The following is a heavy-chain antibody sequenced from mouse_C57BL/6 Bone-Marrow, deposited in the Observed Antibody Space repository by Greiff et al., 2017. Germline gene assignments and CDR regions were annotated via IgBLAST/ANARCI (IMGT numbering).Heavy chain of an antibody. V-gene: IGHV1-53*01. CDR1: GYTFTSYW. CDR3: ARVYDYYFDY. Sequence: QVQLQQPGTELVKPGASVKLSCKASGYTFTSYWMPWVKQRPGPGLGWIGNINPSNGGTNYHEKFKGKATLTVDKSSSTAYMQLSSLTSEDAAVYYCARVYDYYFDYWGQGTTRTVSS. CDR2: INPSNGGT. J-gene: IGHJ2*01. D-gene: IGHD2-3*01.